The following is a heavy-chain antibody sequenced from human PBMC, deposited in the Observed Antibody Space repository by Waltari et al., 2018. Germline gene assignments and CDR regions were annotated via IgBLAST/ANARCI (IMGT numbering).Heavy chain of an antibody. V-gene: IGHV4-38-2*01. CDR3: AGHEWGLPGF. CDR2: IHYTGDT. J-gene: IGHJ4*02. D-gene: IGHD1-26*01. CDR1: GYSITSAYW. Sequence: QVQLQESGPGLVKPSEPLSRTCGVSGYSITSAYWCAWFRQPPGKGLEWIASIHYTGDTQYSPSLKSRVTISADKSKNEVSLRLTSVTAADTAVYYCAGHEWGLPGFWGQGTLVTVSS.